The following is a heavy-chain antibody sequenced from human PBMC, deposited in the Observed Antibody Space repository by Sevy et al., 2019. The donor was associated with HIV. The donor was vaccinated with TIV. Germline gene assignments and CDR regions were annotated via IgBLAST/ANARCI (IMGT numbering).Heavy chain of an antibody. Sequence: GGSLRLSCAASGFRFSSYEMNWVRQAPGKGLEWVSSVTSSGSNIYYSDSVKGRFTISRDNAKNSLYLQMNSLRAEDTALYYCTRDLPPSATIVPHFDYWGQGTLVTVSS. CDR1: GFRFSSYE. D-gene: IGHD2-21*01. V-gene: IGHV3-48*03. CDR2: VTSSGSNI. CDR3: TRDLPPSATIVPHFDY. J-gene: IGHJ4*02.